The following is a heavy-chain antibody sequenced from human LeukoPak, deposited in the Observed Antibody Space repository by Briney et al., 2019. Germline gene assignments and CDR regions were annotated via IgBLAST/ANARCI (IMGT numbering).Heavy chain of an antibody. J-gene: IGHJ4*02. D-gene: IGHD2-15*01. CDR2: ISSSGSAL. Sequence: GGSLRLSCAASGFTFSDSYITWIRQAPGEGLEWISYISSSGSALYYADSVKGRFTISRDNAKSSLYLQMNSLRAEDTAVYYCATLGRNYFNYWGQGILVTVSS. V-gene: IGHV3-11*01. CDR3: ATLGRNYFNY. CDR1: GFTFSDSY.